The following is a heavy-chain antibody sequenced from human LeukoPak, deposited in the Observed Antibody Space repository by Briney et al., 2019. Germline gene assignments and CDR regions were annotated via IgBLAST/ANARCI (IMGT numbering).Heavy chain of an antibody. D-gene: IGHD2-15*01. CDR1: GFTFNIYN. J-gene: IGHJ6*02. V-gene: IGHV3-21*01. CDR2: IRSSSIYI. CDR3: ARAGMVAATPGNYYYYGMDV. Sequence: GGCLRLSCAASGFTFNIYNMNCVRDAPAKGREEGSYIRSSSIYISYGASVNGRFTMSRDNAKNSLYVQMNSLRAEDSAVYYCARAGMVAATPGNYYYYGMDVWGQGTTVTVSS.